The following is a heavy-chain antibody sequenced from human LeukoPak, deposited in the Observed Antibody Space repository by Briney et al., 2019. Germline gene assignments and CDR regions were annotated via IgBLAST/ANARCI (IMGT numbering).Heavy chain of an antibody. CDR3: ARHEDYGGNLDY. CDR2: IYYSGST. Sequence: SETLSLTCTVSGGSISSSSYYWGCIRQPAGKGLEWIGSIYYSGSTYYNPSLKSRVTISVDTSKNQFSLKLSSVTAADTAVYYCARHEDYGGNLDYWGQGTLVTVSS. CDR1: GGSISSSSYY. V-gene: IGHV4-39*01. J-gene: IGHJ4*02. D-gene: IGHD4-23*01.